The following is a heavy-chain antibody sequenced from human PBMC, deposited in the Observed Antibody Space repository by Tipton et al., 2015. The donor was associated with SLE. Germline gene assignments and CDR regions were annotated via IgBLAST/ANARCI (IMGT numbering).Heavy chain of an antibody. J-gene: IGHJ5*02. CDR2: IYYSGST. CDR1: GGSISSYY. D-gene: IGHD6-13*01. V-gene: IGHV4-59*01. Sequence: PGLVKPSETLSLTCTVSGGSISSYYWSWIRQPPGKGLEWIGYIYYSGSTNYNPSLKSRVTISVDTSKNQFSLKLSSVTAADTAVYYCARDLGYSSSLNWFDPWGQGTLVTVPS. CDR3: ARDLGYSSSLNWFDP.